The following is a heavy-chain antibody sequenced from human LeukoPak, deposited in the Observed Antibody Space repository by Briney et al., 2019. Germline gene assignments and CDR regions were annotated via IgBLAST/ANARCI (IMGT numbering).Heavy chain of an antibody. CDR2: IYYSGST. Sequence: SETLSHTCTVSGGSVSNYYWNWIRQPPGKGLEWIGYIYYSGSTNYNPSLKSRVTISVDTSKNQFSLQLSSVTAADTAVYDCARALFGGNPPYNYYSYMHVWGNEATVTVSS. V-gene: IGHV4-59*02. CDR3: ARALFGGNPPYNYYSYMHV. J-gene: IGHJ6*03. CDR1: GGSVSNYY. D-gene: IGHD4-23*01.